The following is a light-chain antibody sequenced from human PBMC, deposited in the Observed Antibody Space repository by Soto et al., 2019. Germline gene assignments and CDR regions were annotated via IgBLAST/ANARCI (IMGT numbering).Light chain of an antibody. CDR2: EVT. V-gene: IGLV2-14*01. CDR1: SSDVGGYNF. Sequence: QSALTQPASVSGSPGQSITISRTGTSSDVGGYNFVSWYQQHPGKAPKLMIYEVTDRPSGVSNRFSGSKSGSTASLTISGLQADDEADYYCSSYTSSNTLAFGGGTKLTVL. J-gene: IGLJ2*01. CDR3: SSYTSSNTLA.